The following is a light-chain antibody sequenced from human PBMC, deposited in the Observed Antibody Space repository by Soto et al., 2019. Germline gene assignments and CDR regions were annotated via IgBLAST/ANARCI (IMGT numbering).Light chain of an antibody. CDR2: DVS. CDR3: TSHTTTRPYV. J-gene: IGLJ1*01. Sequence: QSALTQPASVSGSPGQSITISCTGTNSDVGGYHYVSWYQQHPGKAPKLLIYDVSTRPSGVSNRFSGSKSGNTASLTISWLQAEDEADYYCTSHTTTRPYVFGGGTKVT. CDR1: NSDVGGYHY. V-gene: IGLV2-14*01.